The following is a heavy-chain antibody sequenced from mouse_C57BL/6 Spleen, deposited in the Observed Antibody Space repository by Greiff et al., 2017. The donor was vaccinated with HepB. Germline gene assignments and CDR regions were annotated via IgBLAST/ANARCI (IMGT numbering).Heavy chain of an antibody. Sequence: VQLQQSGPELVKPGASVKISCKASGYSFTDYNMNWVKQSTGKSLEWIGVINPNDGTTSYNQKFKGKATVTGDQSSSTAYMQLNSLTSEDSAVYYCARRAEDYYGSLYYFDYWGQGTTLTVSS. J-gene: IGHJ2*01. CDR1: GYSFTDYN. V-gene: IGHV1-39*01. CDR3: ARRAEDYYGSLYYFDY. CDR2: INPNDGTT. D-gene: IGHD1-1*01.